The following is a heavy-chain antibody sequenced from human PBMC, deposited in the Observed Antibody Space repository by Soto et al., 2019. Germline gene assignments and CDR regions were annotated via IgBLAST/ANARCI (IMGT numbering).Heavy chain of an antibody. D-gene: IGHD3-9*01. J-gene: IGHJ4*02. V-gene: IGHV3-23*01. CDR2: ISGSGGST. Sequence: EVQLLESGGGLVQPGGSLRLSCAASGFTFSSYAMSWVRQAPGKGLEWVSAISGSGGSTYYADSVKGRFTISRDYSTNGVCPEMTSISAEDKAVYYGVKDRGPCGTIFPRWGQGGLVPVS. CDR1: GFTFSSYA. CDR3: VKDRGPCGTIFPR.